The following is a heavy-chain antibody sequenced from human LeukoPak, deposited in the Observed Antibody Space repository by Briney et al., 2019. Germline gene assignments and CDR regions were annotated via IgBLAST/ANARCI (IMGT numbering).Heavy chain of an antibody. V-gene: IGHV3-48*03. Sequence: GGSLRLSCAASGFTFSSYEMNWVRQAPGKVLEWVSYISSSGSTIYYADSVKGRFTISRDNAKNSLYLQMNSLRAEDTAVYYCARDGYNYQLDYWGQGTLVTVSS. CDR3: ARDGYNYQLDY. CDR2: ISSSGSTI. J-gene: IGHJ4*02. CDR1: GFTFSSYE. D-gene: IGHD5-24*01.